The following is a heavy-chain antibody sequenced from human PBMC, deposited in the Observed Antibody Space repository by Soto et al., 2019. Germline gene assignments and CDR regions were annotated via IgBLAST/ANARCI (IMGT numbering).Heavy chain of an antibody. Sequence: PGESLKISCKGSGYSFTSYWIGWVRQMPGKGLEWMGIIYPGDSDTRYSPSFQGQVTISADKSISTAYLQWSSPKASDTAMYYCARLYYYDSSGPTPPDYWGQGTLVTVSS. D-gene: IGHD3-22*01. CDR3: ARLYYYDSSGPTPPDY. CDR1: GYSFTSYW. CDR2: IYPGDSDT. J-gene: IGHJ4*02. V-gene: IGHV5-51*01.